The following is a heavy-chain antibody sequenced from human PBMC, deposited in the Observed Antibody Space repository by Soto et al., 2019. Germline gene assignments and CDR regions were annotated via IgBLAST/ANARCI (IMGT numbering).Heavy chain of an antibody. J-gene: IGHJ6*02. D-gene: IGHD6-19*01. Sequence: SQTLSLTGTVSGGCNSSSCYYWGSIREPPRKGLEWIGSIYYSGSTYYNPSLKSRVTISVDTSKNQFSLKLSSVTAAETAVYYCASGQWQIEDYYYYGMDVWGQGTTVTVSS. CDR1: GGCNSSSCYY. CDR3: ASGQWQIEDYYYYGMDV. CDR2: IYYSGST. V-gene: IGHV4-39*01.